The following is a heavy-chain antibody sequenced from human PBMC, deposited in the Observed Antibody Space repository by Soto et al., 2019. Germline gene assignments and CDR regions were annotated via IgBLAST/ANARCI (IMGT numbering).Heavy chain of an antibody. CDR1: GFTFSDYY. V-gene: IGHV3-11*01. CDR2: INTLSSAI. J-gene: IGHJ4*02. Sequence: QVHLMESGGGLVKPGGSLRLSRAGSGFTFSDYYMTWIRQAPGKGLEWVSYINTLSSAIYYADSVKGRFTISRDNAKNSLYLQMNSLRAEDTAVYYCARRLQWQLRPLDSWGRGTLVTVSS. D-gene: IGHD6-19*01. CDR3: ARRLQWQLRPLDS.